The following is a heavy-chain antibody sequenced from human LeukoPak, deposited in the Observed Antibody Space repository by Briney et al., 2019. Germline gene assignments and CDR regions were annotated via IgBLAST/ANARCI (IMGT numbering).Heavy chain of an antibody. J-gene: IGHJ4*02. CDR3: ARLGARQILEY. CDR2: IKQDGGEK. V-gene: IGHV3-7*01. CDR1: EFTFSSYW. Sequence: GGSLRLSCAASEFTFSSYWMSWVRQAPGKGLEWVANIKQDGGEKYYLDSVKGRFTVSRDDAKNSLYLQMNSLRAEDTAVYYCARLGARQILEYWGQGTLVTVSS. D-gene: IGHD4-17*01.